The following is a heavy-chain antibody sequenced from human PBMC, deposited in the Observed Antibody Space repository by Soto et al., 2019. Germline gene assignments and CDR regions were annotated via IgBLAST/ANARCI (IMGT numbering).Heavy chain of an antibody. V-gene: IGHV1-18*01. CDR1: GYTFTSYG. D-gene: IGHD5-12*01. J-gene: IGHJ6*02. Sequence: ASVKVSCKASGYTFTSYGISWVRQAPGQGLEWMGWISAYNGNTNYAQKLQGRVTMTTDTSTSTAYMELRSLRSDDTAVYYCARDKDRVRLGGNYYYAMDVWGQGTTVTVSS. CDR2: ISAYNGNT. CDR3: ARDKDRVRLGGNYYYAMDV.